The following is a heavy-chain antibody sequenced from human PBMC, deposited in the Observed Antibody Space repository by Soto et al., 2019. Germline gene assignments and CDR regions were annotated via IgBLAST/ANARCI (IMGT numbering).Heavy chain of an antibody. Sequence: PSETLSLTCAVYGGSFSGYYWSWIRQPPGKGLEWIGEINHSGSTNYNPSLKSRVTISVDTSKNQFSLKLSSVTAADTAVYYCASYYYYDSSGYYLSYFDYWGQGTLVTVSS. CDR3: ASYYYYDSSGYYLSYFDY. D-gene: IGHD3-22*01. CDR1: GGSFSGYY. J-gene: IGHJ4*02. V-gene: IGHV4-34*09. CDR2: INHSGST.